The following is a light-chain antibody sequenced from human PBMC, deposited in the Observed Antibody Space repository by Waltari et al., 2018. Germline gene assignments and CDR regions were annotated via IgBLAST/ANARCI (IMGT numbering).Light chain of an antibody. J-gene: IGKJ3*01. CDR2: WAS. CDR1: QRVSSY. CDR3: QHYYSIPRT. V-gene: IGKV3-15*01. Sequence: EIVLTQSPATLSLSPGERATLSCRASQRVSSYLAWYQQKPGQPPKLLIYWASTRESGVPDRFSGSGSGTDFTLTISSLQAEDVAVYYCQHYYSIPRTFGPGTKVDIK.